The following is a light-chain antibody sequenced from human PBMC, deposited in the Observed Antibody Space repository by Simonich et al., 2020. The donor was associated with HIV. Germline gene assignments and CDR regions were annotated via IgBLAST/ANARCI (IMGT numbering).Light chain of an antibody. CDR3: EQYDSWPPS. CDR2: GAS. Sequence: EIEMTQSPATLSVSPGERATLSCRASQSVSNNLAWYQQKPGQAPRLLMHGASTRASGIPARFSGSGSGTEFTLTISSMQSEDFAVYYCEQYDSWPPSFGQGTKVEIK. J-gene: IGKJ1*01. CDR1: QSVSNN. V-gene: IGKV3-15*01.